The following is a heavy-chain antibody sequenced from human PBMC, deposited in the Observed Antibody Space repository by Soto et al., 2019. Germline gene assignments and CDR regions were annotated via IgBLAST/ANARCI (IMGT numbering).Heavy chain of an antibody. D-gene: IGHD3-10*01. J-gene: IGHJ4*02. CDR3: VRGSKDSYPGSRIFDF. CDR2: ISGSGGST. Sequence: EVQLLESGGGLVQPGGSLRLSCAASGFTFRSYGMSWVRQAPGKGLEWVSTISGSGGSTYYADSVRGRFAISRDNSKNTLYLQMSALRAEDSAIYFCVRGSKDSYPGSRIFDFWGRGTLVTVSS. CDR1: GFTFRSYG. V-gene: IGHV3-23*01.